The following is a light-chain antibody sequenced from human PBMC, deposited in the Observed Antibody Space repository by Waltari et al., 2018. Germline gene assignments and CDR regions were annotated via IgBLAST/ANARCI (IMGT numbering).Light chain of an antibody. CDR2: DVN. J-gene: IGLJ1*01. CDR3: SSYTTGSTRYV. Sequence: QSALTQPASVSGSPGQSITISCTGTRSDIGSYNFVPWYQKHPGKAPKVMIYDVNNRPSGVSSRFSGSKSGNTASLTISGLQAEDEVDYYCSSYTTGSTRYVFGSGTKVTVL. V-gene: IGLV2-14*03. CDR1: RSDIGSYNF.